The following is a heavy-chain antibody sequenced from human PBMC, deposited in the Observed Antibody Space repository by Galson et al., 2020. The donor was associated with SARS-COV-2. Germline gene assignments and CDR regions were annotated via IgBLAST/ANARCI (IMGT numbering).Heavy chain of an antibody. CDR1: GFTFSSYG. V-gene: IGHV3-33*01. D-gene: IGHD1-1*01. Sequence: GESLKISCAASGFTFSSYGMHWVRQAPGKGLEWVAVIWYDGSNKYYADSVKGRFSISRDNSKNTLYLQMNSLRAEDTAVYYCARGGTATSIWDYWGQGTLATVSA. J-gene: IGHJ4*02. CDR2: IWYDGSNK. CDR3: ARGGTATSIWDY.